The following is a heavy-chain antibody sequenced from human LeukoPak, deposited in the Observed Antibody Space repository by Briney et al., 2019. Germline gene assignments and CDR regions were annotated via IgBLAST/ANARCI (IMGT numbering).Heavy chain of an antibody. CDR3: ARADVMITFGGVIADYWFDP. Sequence: GGSLRLSCAASGFTFSSYSMNWVRQAPGKGLEWVSYISGSSATKQYEDSVKGRFTISRDNAKNSLYLQMNSLRAEDTAVYYCARADVMITFGGVIADYWFDPWGQGTLVTVSS. CDR2: ISGSSATK. CDR1: GFTFSSYS. V-gene: IGHV3-48*01. J-gene: IGHJ5*02. D-gene: IGHD3-16*02.